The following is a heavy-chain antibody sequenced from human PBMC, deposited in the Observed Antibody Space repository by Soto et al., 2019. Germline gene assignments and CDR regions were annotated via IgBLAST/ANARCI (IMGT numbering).Heavy chain of an antibody. CDR1: GGSIAAYH. CDR2: TAYPGNT. Sequence: PSETLSVTGVVAGGSIAAYHWSGIRRFPGTGLEWIAYTAYPGNTNYNPHFKSRVTISMDTSKNQLSLKLTSMTAADTDVYYCARDMHAGFTNYFDPCGKRTMVTVSS. CDR3: ARDMHAGFTNYFDP. D-gene: IGHD4-4*01. V-gene: IGHV4-59*01. J-gene: IGHJ5*02.